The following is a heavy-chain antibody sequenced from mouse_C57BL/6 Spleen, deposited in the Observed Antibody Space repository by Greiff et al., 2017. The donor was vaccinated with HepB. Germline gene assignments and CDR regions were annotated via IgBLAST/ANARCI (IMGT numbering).Heavy chain of an antibody. CDR3: ARRIYDGY. V-gene: IGHV1-64*01. D-gene: IGHD2-12*01. CDR1: GYTFTSYW. CDR2: IHPNSGST. J-gene: IGHJ2*01. Sequence: QVHVKQPGAELVKPGASVKLSCKASGYTFTSYWMHWVKQRPGQGLEWIGMIHPNSGSTNYNEKFKSKATLTVDKSSSTAYTQLSSLTSEDSAVYYCARRIYDGYWGQGTTLTVSS.